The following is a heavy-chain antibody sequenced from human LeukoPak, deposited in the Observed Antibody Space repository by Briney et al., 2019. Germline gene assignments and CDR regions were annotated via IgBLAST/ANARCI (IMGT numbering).Heavy chain of an antibody. CDR3: ARAARIAVARTLYYYYYYMDV. J-gene: IGHJ6*03. Sequence: ASVKVSCKASGYTFTSYDINWVRQATGQGLEWVGWMNPNSGNTGYAQKFQGRVTMTRNTSISTAYMELSSLRSEDTAVYYCARAARIAVARTLYYYYYYMDVWGKGTTVTVSS. D-gene: IGHD6-19*01. CDR2: MNPNSGNT. CDR1: GYTFTSYD. V-gene: IGHV1-8*01.